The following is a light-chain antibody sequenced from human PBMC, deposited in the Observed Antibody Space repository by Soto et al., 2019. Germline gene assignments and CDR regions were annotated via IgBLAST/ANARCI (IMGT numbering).Light chain of an antibody. V-gene: IGKV3-15*01. CDR1: QSVSSN. Sequence: EIVMTQSPATLSVSPGERATLSCRASQSVSSNLAWYQQKPGQAPRLLIYGVSTRATGIPTRFRGSGSGTEFTLTISSLQSAAFAVYYCQQYSNWPPWYTLGQGTKLEIK. CDR3: QQYSNWPPWYT. J-gene: IGKJ2*01. CDR2: GVS.